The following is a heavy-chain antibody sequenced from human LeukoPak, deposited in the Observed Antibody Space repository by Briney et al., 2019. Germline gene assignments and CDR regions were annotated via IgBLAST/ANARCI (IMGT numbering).Heavy chain of an antibody. D-gene: IGHD5-18*01. V-gene: IGHV1-69*13. Sequence: ASVKVSCKASGGTFSSYAISWVRQAPGQGLEWMGGIIPIFGSTNYAQKFQGRVTITADESTGTAYMELSSLRSEDTAVYYCARDPVDTAMVGYFDYWGQGTLVTVSS. J-gene: IGHJ4*02. CDR2: IIPIFGST. CDR1: GGTFSSYA. CDR3: ARDPVDTAMVGYFDY.